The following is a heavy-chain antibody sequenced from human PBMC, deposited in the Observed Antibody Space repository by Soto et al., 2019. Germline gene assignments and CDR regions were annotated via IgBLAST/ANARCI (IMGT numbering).Heavy chain of an antibody. CDR3: ARDIVVGCSWYGGERPYYYYGMDV. CDR1: GFSFSSSS. Sequence: GGSLRLSCAASGFSFSSSSMNWVRQDPGKGREWGSYISSSSSTIYYADSVKGRFTTSKDNAKNSLYLTMNSLRDEDTAVYYCARDIVVGCSWYGGERPYYYYGMDVWGQGTTVTVSS. J-gene: IGHJ6*02. D-gene: IGHD6-13*01. V-gene: IGHV3-48*02. CDR2: ISSSSSTI.